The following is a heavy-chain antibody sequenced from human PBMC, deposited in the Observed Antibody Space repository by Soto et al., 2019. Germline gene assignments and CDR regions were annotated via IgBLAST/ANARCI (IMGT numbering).Heavy chain of an antibody. CDR2: ISAYNGNT. J-gene: IGHJ4*02. CDR1: CYTFTSYG. Sequence: SVEVSFRASCYTFTSYGISWVRQAPGQGLGWMGWISAYNGNTNYAQKLQGRVTMTTDTSTSTAYMELRSLRSDDTAVYYCARRGSGYDIYWGQGTMVTVSS. D-gene: IGHD5-12*01. CDR3: ARRGSGYDIY. V-gene: IGHV1-18*04.